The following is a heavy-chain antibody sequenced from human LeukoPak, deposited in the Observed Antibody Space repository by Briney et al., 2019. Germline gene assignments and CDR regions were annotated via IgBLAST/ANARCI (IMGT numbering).Heavy chain of an antibody. CDR1: GGSFSGYY. CDR2: INHSGST. Sequence: SETLSLTCAVYGGSFSGYYWSWIRQPPGKGLEWIGEINHSGSTNYNPSLKSRVTISVDTSKNQFSLKLSSVTAADTAVYYCAREAAGPDYWGQGTLVTVSS. CDR3: AREAAGPDY. V-gene: IGHV4-34*01. D-gene: IGHD6-25*01. J-gene: IGHJ4*02.